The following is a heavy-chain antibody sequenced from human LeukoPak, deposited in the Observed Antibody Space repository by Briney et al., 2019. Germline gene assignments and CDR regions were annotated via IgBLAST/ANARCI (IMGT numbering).Heavy chain of an antibody. CDR1: GASVTSYY. D-gene: IGHD3-3*01. CDR3: TTEGPSLWRSPHFDS. J-gene: IGHJ4*02. V-gene: IGHV4-4*07. CDR2: VTGSGTP. Sequence: PSETLSLTCTVSGASVTSYYWAWVRQPAGKRLEWIGRVTGSGTPFYSPSLSSRVTMSLDTSKNQFSLKLTSVIAADTAVYFCTTEGPSLWRSPHFDSWGQGILVTVSS.